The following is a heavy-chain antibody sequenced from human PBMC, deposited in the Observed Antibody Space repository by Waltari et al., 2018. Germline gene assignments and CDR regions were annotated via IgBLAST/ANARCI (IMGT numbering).Heavy chain of an antibody. CDR2: IYYTGST. CDR1: GGSISGFY. CDR3: ARGGGGDWEWFDP. Sequence: QVQLQESGPRLLKPSETLSLICTVSGGSISGFYWSWVRQPPGKGLDWIGYIYYTGSTNFKPALKSRVTMSVDTSKNQFSLKLSSVTAADTAFYYCARGGGGDWEWFDPWGQGTLVTVAS. J-gene: IGHJ5*02. D-gene: IGHD2-21*02. V-gene: IGHV4-59*01.